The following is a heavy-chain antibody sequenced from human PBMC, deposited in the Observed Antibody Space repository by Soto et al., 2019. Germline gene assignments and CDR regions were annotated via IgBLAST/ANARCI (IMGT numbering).Heavy chain of an antibody. D-gene: IGHD6-13*01. V-gene: IGHV1-8*01. CDR1: GYTFTSYD. J-gene: IGHJ5*02. CDR2: MNPNSGNT. CDR3: ARGYGSSWFDNWFDP. Sequence: VASVKVSCKASGYTFTSYDINWVRQATGQGLEWMGWMNPNSGNTGYAQKFQGRVTMTRNTSISTAYMELSSLRSEDTAVYYCARGYGSSWFDNWFDPWGQGTLVTVSS.